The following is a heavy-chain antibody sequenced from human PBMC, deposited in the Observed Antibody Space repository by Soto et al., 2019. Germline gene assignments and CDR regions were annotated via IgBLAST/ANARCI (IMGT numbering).Heavy chain of an antibody. Sequence: EVQLLESGGGLVQPGGSLRLSCAASGFTFSSYAMNWVRQAPGKGLEWVSSISGSGGSSYYAGSVKGRFSISRDNSKNTVYLQMNSLRAEDTAVYYCAKLRRHDYIWGSKRGHYFDYWGQGTLVTVSS. CDR2: ISGSGGSS. J-gene: IGHJ4*02. V-gene: IGHV3-23*01. CDR3: AKLRRHDYIWGSKRGHYFDY. CDR1: GFTFSSYA. D-gene: IGHD3-16*01.